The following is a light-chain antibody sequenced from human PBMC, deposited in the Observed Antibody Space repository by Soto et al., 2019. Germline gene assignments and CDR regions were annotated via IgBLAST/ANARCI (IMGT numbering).Light chain of an antibody. CDR3: QQYGRSSFT. J-gene: IGKJ3*01. CDR2: GAS. CDR1: QSVSSN. Sequence: EIVMTQSPATLSVSPGERATLSCRASQSVSSNLAWYQQKPGQAPRLLIYGASTRATDVPARFSGSGSGTEFTLTISSLQSEDFAVYYCQQYGRSSFTFGPGTKVDIK. V-gene: IGKV3-15*01.